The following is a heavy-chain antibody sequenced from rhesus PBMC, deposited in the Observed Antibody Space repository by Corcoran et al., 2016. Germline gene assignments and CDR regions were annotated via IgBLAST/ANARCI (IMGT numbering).Heavy chain of an antibody. Sequence: QVQLQESGPGVVKPSETLSLTCAVSGGSISDSYRWSWIRQPPGKVLEWIGYIYGSSMSTNYNPSLKSRVTISKDTSKNQFSLKLSSVTAADTAVYYCARDERGYSYSLFDYWGQGVLVTVSS. CDR2: IYGSSMST. CDR1: GGSISDSYR. V-gene: IGHV4S10*01. D-gene: IGHD5-12*01. J-gene: IGHJ4*01. CDR3: ARDERGYSYSLFDY.